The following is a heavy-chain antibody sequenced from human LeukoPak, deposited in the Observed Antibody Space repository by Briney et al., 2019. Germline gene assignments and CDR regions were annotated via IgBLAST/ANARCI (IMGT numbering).Heavy chain of an antibody. V-gene: IGHV3-49*03. J-gene: IGHJ4*01. CDR2: IRSKAYGGTT. Sequence: GGSLRLSCAASGFTFSDYYMSWIRQAPGKGLEWVGFIRSKAYGGTTEYAASVKGRFTIARDDSKSIAYLQMNSLKTEDTAMYYCISQYYDSSGFPIAYYFDYWGHGTLVTVSS. CDR3: ISQYYDSSGFPIAYYFDY. CDR1: GFTFSDYY. D-gene: IGHD3-22*01.